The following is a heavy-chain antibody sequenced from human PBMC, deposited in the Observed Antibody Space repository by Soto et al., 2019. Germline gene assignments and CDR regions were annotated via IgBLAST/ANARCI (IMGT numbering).Heavy chain of an antibody. Sequence: EVQLLESGGGSVQPGGSLRLSCAASGFTFSNYAMTWVRQAPGKGLGWVSTMSGTACNTYYADSVKGRVTISRDNSKNTLYLQMTSVRAEDTAVYYCAKKYYFGSGSYVFYFDYGGQGTLVTVSS. CDR1: GFTFSNYA. CDR3: AKKYYFGSGSYVFYFDY. D-gene: IGHD3-10*01. CDR2: MSGTACNT. J-gene: IGHJ4*02. V-gene: IGHV3-23*01.